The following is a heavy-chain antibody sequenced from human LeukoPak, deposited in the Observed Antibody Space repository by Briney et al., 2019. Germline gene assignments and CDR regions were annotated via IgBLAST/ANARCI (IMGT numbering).Heavy chain of an antibody. CDR1: GYTFTSYG. D-gene: IGHD3-16*02. Sequence: ASVKVSCKASGYTFTSYGISWVRQAPGQGLEWMGWISAYNGNTNYAQKLQGRVTMTTDTSTSTAYMELRSLRSDDTAVYYCARDDGEGGSYRRNWFDPWGRGTLVTVSS. J-gene: IGHJ5*02. CDR2: ISAYNGNT. V-gene: IGHV1-18*01. CDR3: ARDDGEGGSYRRNWFDP.